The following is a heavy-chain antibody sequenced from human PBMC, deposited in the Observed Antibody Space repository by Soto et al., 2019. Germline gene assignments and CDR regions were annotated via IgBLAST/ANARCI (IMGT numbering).Heavy chain of an antibody. D-gene: IGHD3-22*01. V-gene: IGHV4-39*01. CDR2: IYYSGST. CDR1: GGSISSSSYY. CDR3: ARQGYDSSGYYLY. Sequence: QLQLQESGPGLVKPSETLSLTCTVSGGSISSSSYYWGWIRQPPGKGLEWIGSIYYSGSTYYNPSLKSRVTISVDTSKNQFSLKLSSVTAADTAVYYCARQGYDSSGYYLYWGQGTLVTVSS. J-gene: IGHJ4*02.